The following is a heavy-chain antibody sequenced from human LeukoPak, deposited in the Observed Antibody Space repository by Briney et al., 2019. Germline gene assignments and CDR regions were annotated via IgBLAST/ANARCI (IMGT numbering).Heavy chain of an antibody. J-gene: IGHJ1*01. Sequence: GGSLRLSCAASGFTFSSYWMSWVRQAPGKGLEWVANIKQDGSEKYYVDSVKGRFTISRDNAKNSLYLQMSSLRAEDTAVYFCARSRYTVSSAAYSEYFQVWGQGTLVTVSS. CDR1: GFTFSSYW. V-gene: IGHV3-7*01. CDR3: ARSRYTVSSAAYSEYFQV. CDR2: IKQDGSEK. D-gene: IGHD6-6*01.